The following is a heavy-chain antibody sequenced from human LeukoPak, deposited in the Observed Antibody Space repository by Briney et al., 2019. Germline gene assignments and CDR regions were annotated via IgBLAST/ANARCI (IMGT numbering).Heavy chain of an antibody. CDR3: ARRGSSWYDDAFDI. Sequence: PSETLSLTCAVFGGSFSGYFWSWIRQPPGKGLEWIGEINESGSTNYNPSLKSRVTISIDTSKNHFSLKLSSVTAADTAVYYCARRGSSWYDDAFDIWGQGTMVTVSS. CDR2: INESGST. CDR1: GGSFSGYF. J-gene: IGHJ3*02. D-gene: IGHD6-13*01. V-gene: IGHV4-34*01.